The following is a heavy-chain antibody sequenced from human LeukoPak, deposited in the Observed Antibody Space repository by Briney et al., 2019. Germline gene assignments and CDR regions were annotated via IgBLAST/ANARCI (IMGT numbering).Heavy chain of an antibody. Sequence: GGSLRLSCAASGFSVSSNYMSWVRQAPGKGLECVSVIYSGGSTYYADSVKGRFTISRDNAKNSLYLEMDSLRAEDTAVYYCARTIYYYESTSYFSDAFDVWGQGTMVTVSS. CDR2: IYSGGST. V-gene: IGHV3-53*01. CDR3: ARTIYYYESTSYFSDAFDV. CDR1: GFSVSSNY. D-gene: IGHD3-22*01. J-gene: IGHJ3*01.